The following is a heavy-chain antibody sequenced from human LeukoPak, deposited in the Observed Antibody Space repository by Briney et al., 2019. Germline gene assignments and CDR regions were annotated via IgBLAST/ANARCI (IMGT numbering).Heavy chain of an antibody. CDR2: ISSSSTI. Sequence: PGGSLRLSCAASGFTFSCYSMNWVRQAPGKGLEWVSYISSSSTIYYADSVKGRFTISRDNAKNSLYLQMNSLRAEDTAVYYCAKVRTGHYFDYWGQGTLVTVSS. D-gene: IGHD1-1*01. CDR1: GFTFSCYS. V-gene: IGHV3-48*01. J-gene: IGHJ4*02. CDR3: AKVRTGHYFDY.